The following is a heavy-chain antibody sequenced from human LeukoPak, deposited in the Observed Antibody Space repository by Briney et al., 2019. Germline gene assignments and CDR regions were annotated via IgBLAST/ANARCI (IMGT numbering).Heavy chain of an antibody. D-gene: IGHD6-13*01. CDR1: GGTFSSYA. V-gene: IGHV1-69*13. Sequence: GASVKVSCKASGGTFSSYAISWVRQAPGQGLEWVGGIIPIFGTANYAQKFQGRVTITADESTSTAYMELSSLRSEDTAVYYCAREGQLVPWFDPWGQGTLVTVSS. CDR3: AREGQLVPWFDP. CDR2: IIPIFGTA. J-gene: IGHJ5*02.